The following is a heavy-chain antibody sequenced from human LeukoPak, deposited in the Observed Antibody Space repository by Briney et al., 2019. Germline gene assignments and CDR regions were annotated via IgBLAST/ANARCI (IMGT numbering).Heavy chain of an antibody. D-gene: IGHD2-2*03. CDR1: GGSISSYC. Sequence: SETLSLTCTVSGGSISSYCWSWIRQPAGKGLEWIGRIYTSGSTNYNPSLKSRVTMSVDTSKNQFSLKLSSVTAADTAVYYCARERVDIVVVPAATPYYYYYYMDVWGKGTTVTVSS. CDR2: IYTSGST. J-gene: IGHJ6*03. CDR3: ARERVDIVVVPAATPYYYYYYMDV. V-gene: IGHV4-4*07.